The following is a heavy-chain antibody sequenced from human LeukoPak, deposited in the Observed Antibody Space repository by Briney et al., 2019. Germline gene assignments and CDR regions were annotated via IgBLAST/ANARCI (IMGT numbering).Heavy chain of an antibody. Sequence: PGGSLRLSCAASGFTFSSYSMNWVRQAPGKGLEWVSSISSSSSYIYYADSVKGRFTISRDNAKNSLYLQMNSLRAEDTAVYYCARDTSGSSMFDYWGQGTLVTVSS. V-gene: IGHV3-21*01. CDR2: ISSSSSYI. CDR3: ARDTSGSSMFDY. CDR1: GFTFSSYS. J-gene: IGHJ4*02. D-gene: IGHD1-26*01.